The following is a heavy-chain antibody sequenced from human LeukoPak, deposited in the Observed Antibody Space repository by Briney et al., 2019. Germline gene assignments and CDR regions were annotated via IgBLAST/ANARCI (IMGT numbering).Heavy chain of an antibody. CDR2: ISPSGSTI. V-gene: IGHV3-48*03. CDR3: GRGGYCSGATCYRFNAFDI. Sequence: GGSLRLSCATSGFTFSSYEMNWVRQAPGKGLEWVSYISPSGSTIHYTDSVKGRFTISTDNAKNSLYLQMNSLRAEDTAVYYCGRGGYCSGATCYRFNAFDIWGQGTTVTVSS. D-gene: IGHD2-15*01. CDR1: GFTFSSYE. J-gene: IGHJ3*02.